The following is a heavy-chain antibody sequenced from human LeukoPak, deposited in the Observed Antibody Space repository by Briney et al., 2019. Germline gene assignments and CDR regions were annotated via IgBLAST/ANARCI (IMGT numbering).Heavy chain of an antibody. V-gene: IGHV1-69*13. Sequence: ASVKVSCKASGGTFSSYAISWVRQAPGQGLEWMGEIIPIFGTANYAQKFQGRVTITADESTSTAYMELSSLRSEDTAVYYCARGISYCSGGSCYWFDPWGQGTLVTVSS. D-gene: IGHD2-15*01. CDR3: ARGISYCSGGSCYWFDP. CDR2: IIPIFGTA. CDR1: GGTFSSYA. J-gene: IGHJ5*02.